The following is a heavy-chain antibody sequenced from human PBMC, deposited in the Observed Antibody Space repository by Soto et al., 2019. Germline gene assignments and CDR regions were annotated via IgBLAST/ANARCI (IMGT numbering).Heavy chain of an antibody. Sequence: PGGSLRLSCAASGFTVSSKYLRCVRQAAGKWLEWLSVLDSRGSTYYVVSVKGRFTISRDNSKNTLYLQLNILRAEDTAVYYCVRAPDNSNWNLDYGDREPWSPSPQ. CDR1: GFTVSSKY. V-gene: IGHV3-53*03. J-gene: IGHJ4*02. CDR3: VRAPDNSNWNLDY. D-gene: IGHD1-1*01. CDR2: LDSRGST.